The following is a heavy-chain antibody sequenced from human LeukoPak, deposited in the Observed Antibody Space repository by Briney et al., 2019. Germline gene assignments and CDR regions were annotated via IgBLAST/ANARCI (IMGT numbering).Heavy chain of an antibody. J-gene: IGHJ6*03. D-gene: IGHD3-22*01. Sequence: PSETLSLTCTVSGGSISSSSYYWGWIRQPPGKGLEWIGSIYYSGSTYYNPSLKSRVTISVDTSKNQFSLKLSSVTAADTAVYYCAATYYYDSSGYYPYYYYYMDVWGKGTTVTISS. CDR3: AATYYYDSSGYYPYYYYYMDV. CDR2: IYYSGST. CDR1: GGSISSSSYY. V-gene: IGHV4-39*01.